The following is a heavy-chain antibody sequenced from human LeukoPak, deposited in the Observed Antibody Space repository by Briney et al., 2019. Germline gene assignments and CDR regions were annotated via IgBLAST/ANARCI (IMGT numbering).Heavy chain of an antibody. D-gene: IGHD1-1*01. CDR2: VYYSGST. CDR3: ARDSRTTTAFDI. Sequence: GSLRLSCAASGFTFSSYAMTWVRQPPGKGLEWIGYVYYSGSTNYNPSLKSRVTISVDTSKNQFSLKLSSVTAADTAVYHCARDSRTTTAFDIWGQGTMVTVS. V-gene: IGHV4-59*01. CDR1: GFTFSSYA. J-gene: IGHJ3*02.